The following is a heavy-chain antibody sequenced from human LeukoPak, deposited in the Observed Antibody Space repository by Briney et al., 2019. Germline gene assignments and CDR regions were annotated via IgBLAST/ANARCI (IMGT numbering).Heavy chain of an antibody. J-gene: IGHJ4*02. CDR3: ARAIEEYYYDSSGYSLDY. D-gene: IGHD3-22*01. CDR2: ISGSGGST. CDR1: GFTFSSYA. Sequence: PGGSLRLSCAASGFTFSSYAMSWVRQAPGKGLEWVSAISGSGGSTYYADSVKGRFTISRDNSKNTLYLQMNSLRAEDTAVYYCARAIEEYYYDSSGYSLDYWGQGTLVTVSS. V-gene: IGHV3-23*01.